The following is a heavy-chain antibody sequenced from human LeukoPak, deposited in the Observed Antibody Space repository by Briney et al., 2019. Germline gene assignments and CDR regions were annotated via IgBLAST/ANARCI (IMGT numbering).Heavy chain of an antibody. V-gene: IGHV1-46*01. CDR3: ARDYYRTDLKNSAAAYFDY. CDR2: INPSGGST. Sequence: ASVKVSCKASGYTFTSYYMHWVRQAPGQGLERMGIINPSGGSTSYAQKFQGRVTMTRDMSTSTVYMELSSLRSEDTAVYYCARDYYRTDLKNSAAAYFDYWGQGTLVTVSS. J-gene: IGHJ4*02. CDR1: GYTFTSYY. D-gene: IGHD6-13*01.